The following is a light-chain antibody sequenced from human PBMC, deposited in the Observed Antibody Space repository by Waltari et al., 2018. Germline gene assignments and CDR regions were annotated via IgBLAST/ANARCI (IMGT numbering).Light chain of an antibody. CDR2: ALS. CDR3: QXXXSMPIT. CDR1: QTISRY. J-gene: IGKJ5*01. Sequence: DIQMTQSPSSLSASVGDRLTITCRANQTISRYLHWYHQKSGRAPNLLIYALSNLQSGVPSXXSGRXSXTDXTLSINSLXXXXXGIXYCQXXXSMPITFGXGTRXXIK. V-gene: IGKV1-39*01.